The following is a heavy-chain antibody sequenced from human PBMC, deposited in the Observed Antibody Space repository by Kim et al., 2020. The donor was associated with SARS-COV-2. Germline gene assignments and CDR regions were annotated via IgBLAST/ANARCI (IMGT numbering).Heavy chain of an antibody. V-gene: IGHV4-59*01. Sequence: SETLSLTCTVSGGSISSYYWSWIRQPPGKGLEWIGYIYYSGSTNYNPSLKSRVTISVDTSKNQFSLKLSSVTAADTAVYYCARVSLEGWVAGPPNGAFDIWGQGTMVTVSS. CDR3: ARVSLEGWVAGPPNGAFDI. J-gene: IGHJ3*02. D-gene: IGHD6-19*01. CDR1: GGSISSYY. CDR2: IYYSGST.